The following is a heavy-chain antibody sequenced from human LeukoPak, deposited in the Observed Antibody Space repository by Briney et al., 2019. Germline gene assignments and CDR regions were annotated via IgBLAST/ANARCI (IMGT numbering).Heavy chain of an antibody. V-gene: IGHV1-69*08. J-gene: IGHJ4*02. CDR2: IIPFFGTA. CDR3: ARDRLAARGTFDY. D-gene: IGHD6-6*01. CDR1: GGTFSSYT. Sequence: KVSCKASGGTFSSYTISWVRQAPGQGLEWMGRIIPFFGTANYAQKFQGRVTITRNTSISTAYMELTSLRSEDTAVYYCARDRLAARGTFDYWGQGTLVTVSS.